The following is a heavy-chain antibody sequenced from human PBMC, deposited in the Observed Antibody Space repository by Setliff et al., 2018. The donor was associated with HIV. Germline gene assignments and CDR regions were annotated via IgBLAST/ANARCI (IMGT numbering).Heavy chain of an antibody. CDR3: ARWGDDYNSYDF. CDR1: GGSIGIHY. J-gene: IGHJ4*02. CDR2: VYHTGST. V-gene: IGHV4-59*11. D-gene: IGHD4-4*01. Sequence: KPSETLSLTCAVSGGSIGIHYWSWIRQPPGKGLEWIGTVYHTGSTIYNPSLQSRVIMSVDTSRNQFSLNVNSLTAADTAVYFCARWGDDYNSYDFWGQGTLVTVSS.